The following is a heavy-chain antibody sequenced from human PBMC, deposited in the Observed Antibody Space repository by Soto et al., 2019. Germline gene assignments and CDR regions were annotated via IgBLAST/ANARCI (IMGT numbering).Heavy chain of an antibody. CDR3: ATVATGSSFWLDP. J-gene: IGHJ5*02. Sequence: EVQLVESGGGLVQPGGSLRLSCTASGLTYSTYWMHWVRQAPGTGLVWVARINSDGRTTTYADSVKGRFTISRDNATNTLYLQMNSLSPEDTAMYYCATVATGSSFWLDPWGQVTMVTVSS. V-gene: IGHV3-74*03. CDR2: INSDGRTT. CDR1: GLTYSTYW. D-gene: IGHD1-26*01.